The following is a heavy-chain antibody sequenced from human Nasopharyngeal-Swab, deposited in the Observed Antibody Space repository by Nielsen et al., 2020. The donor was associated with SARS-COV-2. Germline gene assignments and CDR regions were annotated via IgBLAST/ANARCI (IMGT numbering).Heavy chain of an antibody. V-gene: IGHV3-33*01. CDR2: IWYDGSNK. Sequence: GESLKTSCAASGFTFSSYGMHWVRQAPGKGLEWVAVIWYDGSNKYYADSVKGRFTISRDNSKNTLYLQMNSLRAEDTAVYYCAGGQGTVTTYYYYGMDVWGQGTTVTASS. CDR3: AGGQGTVTTYYYYGMDV. D-gene: IGHD4-17*01. CDR1: GFTFSSYG. J-gene: IGHJ6*02.